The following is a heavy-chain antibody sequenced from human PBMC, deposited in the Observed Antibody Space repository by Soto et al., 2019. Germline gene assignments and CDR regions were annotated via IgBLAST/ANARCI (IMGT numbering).Heavy chain of an antibody. CDR3: ARGPAWERPLHAFDI. CDR2: IYYNVRT. Sequence: QVQLQESGPGLVRPSQTLSLTCTVSGGSITSGFNYWSWIRQHPGKGLGWIGFIYYNVRTAYSSSLDSRVSISIDASRSQFSLNLSSVTAADTAVYYCARGPAWERPLHAFDIWGQGTMVTVS. D-gene: IGHD1-26*01. J-gene: IGHJ3*02. CDR1: GGSITSGFNY. V-gene: IGHV4-31*03.